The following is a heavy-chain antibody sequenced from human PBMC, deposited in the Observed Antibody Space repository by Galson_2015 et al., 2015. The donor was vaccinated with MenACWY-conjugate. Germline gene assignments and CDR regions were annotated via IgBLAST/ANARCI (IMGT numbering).Heavy chain of an antibody. CDR2: IYYSGST. V-gene: IGHV4-31*03. D-gene: IGHD5-12*01. CDR1: GGSIRSCAHY. Sequence: LSLTCTVSGGSIRSCAHYWSWIRQHPGKGLEWIGYIYYSGSTYYNPSLKSRVTISVDTSKNQFSLKLSSVTAADTAVYYCARLLQTYSGYAQYYFDYWGQGTLVTVSS. J-gene: IGHJ4*02. CDR3: ARLLQTYSGYAQYYFDY.